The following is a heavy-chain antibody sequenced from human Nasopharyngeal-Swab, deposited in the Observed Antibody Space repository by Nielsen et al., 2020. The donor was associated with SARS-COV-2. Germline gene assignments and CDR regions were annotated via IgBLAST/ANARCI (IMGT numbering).Heavy chain of an antibody. CDR3: AREGGPYDYVWGSYRYTGEDTLLDY. Sequence: SVKVSCKASGGTFSSYAISWVRQAPGQGLEWMGRIIPILGIANYAQKFQGRVTITADKSTSTAYMELSSLRSEDTAVYYCAREGGPYDYVWGSYRYTGEDTLLDYWGQGTLVTASS. CDR1: GGTFSSYA. CDR2: IIPILGIA. D-gene: IGHD3-16*02. J-gene: IGHJ4*02. V-gene: IGHV1-69*04.